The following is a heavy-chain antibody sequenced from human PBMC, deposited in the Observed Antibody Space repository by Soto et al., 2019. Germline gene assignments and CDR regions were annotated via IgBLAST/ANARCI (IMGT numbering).Heavy chain of an antibody. Sequence: VQLVESGGGVVQPGRSLRLSCAASGFTFSSYGMHWVRQAPGKGLEWVSTISGRGGRAYYADSVKGRFTISRDNSKNALYLQLDSLRAEDTAVYYCAKDRSQGAVAGTSDFDYWGQGTLVTVSS. J-gene: IGHJ4*02. CDR2: ISGRGGRA. D-gene: IGHD6-19*01. CDR3: AKDRSQGAVAGTSDFDY. V-gene: IGHV3-23*04. CDR1: GFTFSSYG.